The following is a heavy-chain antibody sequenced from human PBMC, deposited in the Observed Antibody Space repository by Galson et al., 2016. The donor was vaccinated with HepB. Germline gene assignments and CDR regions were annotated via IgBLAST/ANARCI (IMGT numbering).Heavy chain of an antibody. J-gene: IGHJ3*02. Sequence: SLRLSCAASGFTFSNYAMSWVRQAPGKGLEWVSSISGSGSNTYYADSVKGRFTISRDNAQNTLYLQMSSLRAEDTAIYYCAREDPYLDAFDIWGRGTMVTVSS. CDR3: AREDPYLDAFDI. V-gene: IGHV3-23*01. CDR1: GFTFSNYA. D-gene: IGHD2-21*01. CDR2: ISGSGSNT.